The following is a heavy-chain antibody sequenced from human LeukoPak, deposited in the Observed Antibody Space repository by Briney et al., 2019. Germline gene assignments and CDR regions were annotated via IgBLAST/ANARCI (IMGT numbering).Heavy chain of an antibody. CDR3: ARDNDYGDYGIDY. CDR2: IWYDGSNK. V-gene: IGHV3-33*01. Sequence: GRSLRLSCAASGFTFSSYGMHWVRQAPGKGLECVAVIWYDGSNKYYADSVKGRFTISRDKSKNTLYLQMNSLRAEDTAVYYCARDNDYGDYGIDYWGQGTLVTVSS. CDR1: GFTFSSYG. D-gene: IGHD4-17*01. J-gene: IGHJ4*02.